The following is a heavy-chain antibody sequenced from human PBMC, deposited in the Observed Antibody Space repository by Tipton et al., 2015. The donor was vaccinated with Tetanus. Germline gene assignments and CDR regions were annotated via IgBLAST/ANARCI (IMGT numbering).Heavy chain of an antibody. J-gene: IGHJ6*02. CDR2: INQSGST. CDR1: GVSISSSTYF. D-gene: IGHD5-18*01. V-gene: IGHV4-39*07. Sequence: GLVKPSETLSLTCAVSGVSISSSTYFWGWIRQPPGKGLEWIGEINQSGSTNDNPSLKSRVTISVDTSKNQFSLKLSSVTAADTAVYYCARVSYRFPIDYGMDVWGQGTTVTVSS. CDR3: ARVSYRFPIDYGMDV.